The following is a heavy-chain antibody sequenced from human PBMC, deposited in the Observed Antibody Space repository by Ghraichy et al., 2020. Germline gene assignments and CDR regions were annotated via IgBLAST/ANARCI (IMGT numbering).Heavy chain of an antibody. J-gene: IGHJ6*02. CDR1: GGSFSGYY. D-gene: IGHD2-2*01. V-gene: IGHV4-34*01. CDR3: ARWDIVVVPAAIYYYGMDV. CDR2: INHSGST. Sequence: SETLSLTCAVYGGSFSGYYWSWIRQPPGKGLEWIGEINHSGSTNYNPSLKSRVTISVDTSKNQFSLKLSSVTAADTAVYYCARWDIVVVPAAIYYYGMDVWGQGTTVTVSS.